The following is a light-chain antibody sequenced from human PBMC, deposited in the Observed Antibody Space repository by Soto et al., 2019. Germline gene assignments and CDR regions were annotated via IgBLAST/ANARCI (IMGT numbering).Light chain of an antibody. CDR3: QKYNSAPAIT. J-gene: IGKJ4*01. V-gene: IGKV1-27*01. CDR2: ASS. CDR1: QAISTY. Sequence: DIQMTQSPSSLYASVGDRVTITCRASQAISTYLAWYQQKPGKVPKLLIYASSTLQSGVPSRFSGSGSETAFTLTISSLKPEDVATYYCQKYNSAPAITFGGGTKVEIK.